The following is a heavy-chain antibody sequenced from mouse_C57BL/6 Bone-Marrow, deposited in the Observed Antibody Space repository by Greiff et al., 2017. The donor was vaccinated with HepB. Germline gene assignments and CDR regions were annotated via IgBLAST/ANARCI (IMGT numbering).Heavy chain of an antibody. J-gene: IGHJ2*01. CDR1: GFTFSSYA. CDR3: AREELTMVTTWNY. V-gene: IGHV5-4*01. CDR2: ISDGGSYT. D-gene: IGHD2-1*01. Sequence: EVKLQESGGGLVKPGGSLKLSCAASGFTFSSYAMSWVRQTPEKRLEWVATISDGGSYTYYPDNVKGRFTISRDNAKNNLYLQMSHLKSEDTAMYYCAREELTMVTTWNYWGQGTTLTVSS.